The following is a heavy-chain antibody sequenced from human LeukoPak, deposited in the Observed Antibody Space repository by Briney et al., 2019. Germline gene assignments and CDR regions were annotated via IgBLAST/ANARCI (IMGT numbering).Heavy chain of an antibody. CDR2: ISSSSSYI. D-gene: IGHD3-16*01. V-gene: IGHV3-21*01. J-gene: IGHJ6*03. CDR3: ATNSRFMITFGGVPYYMDV. CDR1: GFTFDDYG. Sequence: PGGSLRLSCAASGFTFDDYGMSWVRQAPGKGLEWVSSISSSSSYIYYADSVKGRFTISRDNAKNSLYLQMNSLRAEDTAVYYCATNSRFMITFGGVPYYMDVWGKGTTVTVSS.